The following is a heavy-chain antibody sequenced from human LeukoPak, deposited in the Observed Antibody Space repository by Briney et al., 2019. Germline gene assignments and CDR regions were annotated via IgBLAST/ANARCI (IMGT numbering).Heavy chain of an antibody. Sequence: GGSLRLSCAASGFTFSSYAMSWVRQAPGKGLEWVSGISGSGGSTYYADSVKGRFTISRDNSKNTLYLQMNVLRVEDTAVYYCAKVLYDEGYYYYYGMDVWGQGTTVTVSS. CDR3: AKVLYDEGYYYYYGMDV. D-gene: IGHD3-22*01. CDR1: GFTFSSYA. J-gene: IGHJ6*02. CDR2: ISGSGGST. V-gene: IGHV3-23*01.